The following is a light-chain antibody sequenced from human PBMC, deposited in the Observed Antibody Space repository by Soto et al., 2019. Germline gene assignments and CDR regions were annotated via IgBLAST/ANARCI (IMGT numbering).Light chain of an antibody. J-gene: IGLJ1*01. CDR1: SSDVGGYNY. CDR2: DVT. Sequence: QSALTQPASVSGSPGQSITISCTGTSSDVGGYNYVSWYQQHPGKAPKLIIYDVTNRPSGVSNRFSGSKSGNTASLAITGLQTGDEADYYCGTWDSSLSAYVFGTGTKVTVL. V-gene: IGLV2-14*03. CDR3: GTWDSSLSAYV.